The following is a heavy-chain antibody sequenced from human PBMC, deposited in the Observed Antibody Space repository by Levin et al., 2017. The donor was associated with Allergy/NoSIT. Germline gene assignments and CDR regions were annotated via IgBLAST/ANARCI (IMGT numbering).Heavy chain of an antibody. Sequence: SETLSLTCTVSGGSISSGSYYWSWIRQPAGKALEWIGRIYTTGSTNYNPSLESRATTTIDTSKQQFFLTLSSVTAATTAVYDYASARGSGWYDYIDYWGQGSLFTVSS. V-gene: IGHV4-61*02. J-gene: IGHJ4*02. CDR2: IYTTGST. CDR1: GGSISSGSYY. D-gene: IGHD6-19*01. CDR3: ASARGSGWYDYIDY.